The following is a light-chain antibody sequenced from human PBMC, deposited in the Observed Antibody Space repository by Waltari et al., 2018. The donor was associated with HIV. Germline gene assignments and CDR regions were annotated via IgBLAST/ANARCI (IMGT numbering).Light chain of an antibody. CDR2: DAS. V-gene: IGKV3-11*01. Sequence: EVVLTQSPATLSLSPGERATLSCRASQSISRYLAWYQQKPGQAPRLLIYDASNRATSIPARFSGSGSGTDFTLTISSLEPEDFAIYYCQQRSNWITFGQGTRLEIK. CDR3: QQRSNWIT. J-gene: IGKJ5*01. CDR1: QSISRY.